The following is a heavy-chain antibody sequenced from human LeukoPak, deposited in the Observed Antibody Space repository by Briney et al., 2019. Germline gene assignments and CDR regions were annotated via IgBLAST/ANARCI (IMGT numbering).Heavy chain of an antibody. J-gene: IGHJ6*03. CDR3: ARRATMVRGVNYYYYYMDV. CDR2: IYYSGST. CDR1: GGSISSSSYY. D-gene: IGHD3-10*01. V-gene: IGHV4-39*07. Sequence: PSETLSLTCTVSGGSISSSSYYWGWIRQPPGKGLECIGSIYYSGSTYYNPSLKSRVTISVDTSKNQFSLKLSSVTAADTAVYYCARRATMVRGVNYYYYYMDVWGKGTTVTISS.